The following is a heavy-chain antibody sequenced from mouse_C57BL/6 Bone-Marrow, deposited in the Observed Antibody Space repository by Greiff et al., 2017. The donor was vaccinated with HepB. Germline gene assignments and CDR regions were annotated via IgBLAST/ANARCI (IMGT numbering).Heavy chain of an antibody. J-gene: IGHJ2*01. CDR2: IYPGSGST. V-gene: IGHV1-55*01. D-gene: IGHD1-1*01. CDR1: GYTFTRYW. Sequence: VQLQQPGAELVKPGASVKLSCKASGYTFTRYWITWVKQRPGQGLEWIGDIYPGSGSTNYNEKFKSKATLTVDTSSSTAYMQLSSLTSEDSAVYYCARRGYYGSSYPLFDYWGQGTTLTVSS. CDR3: ARRGYYGSSYPLFDY.